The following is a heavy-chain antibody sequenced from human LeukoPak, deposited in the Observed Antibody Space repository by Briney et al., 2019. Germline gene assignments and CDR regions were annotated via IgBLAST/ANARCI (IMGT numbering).Heavy chain of an antibody. CDR2: IYTSGST. D-gene: IGHD6-13*01. CDR3: ARGLYSTKWYYDAFDI. V-gene: IGHV4-61*02. Sequence: SETLSLTCTVSGGSISSGSYYWSWIRQPAGKGLEWIGRIYTSGSTNYNPSLKSRVTMSVDTSKSQFSLKLSSVTAADTAVYSCARGLYSTKWYYDAFDIWGQGIMVTVSP. CDR1: GGSISSGSYY. J-gene: IGHJ3*02.